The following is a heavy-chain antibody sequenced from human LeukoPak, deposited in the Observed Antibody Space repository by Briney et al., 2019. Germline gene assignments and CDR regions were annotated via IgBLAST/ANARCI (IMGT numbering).Heavy chain of an antibody. V-gene: IGHV3-21*01. CDR2: ISSSSSYI. D-gene: IGHD6-13*01. CDR1: GLTFSSYS. Sequence: GGSLRLSCAASGLTFSSYSMNWVRQAPGKGLEWVSSISSSSSYIYYADSVKGRFTISRDNAKNSLYLQMNSLRAEDTAVYYCAREPLYSSSWYGGNYWGQGTLVTVSS. J-gene: IGHJ4*02. CDR3: AREPLYSSSWYGGNY.